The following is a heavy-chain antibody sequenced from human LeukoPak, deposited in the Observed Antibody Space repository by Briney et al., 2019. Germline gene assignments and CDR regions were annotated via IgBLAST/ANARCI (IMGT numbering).Heavy chain of an antibody. V-gene: IGHV4-59*01. CDR3: ARYRNEALFAFDI. CDR2: IYYSGST. CDR1: GGSISNYY. D-gene: IGHD1-14*01. J-gene: IGHJ3*02. Sequence: PSETLSLTFTVSGGSISNYYWSWIRQPPGKGLEWIGYIYYSGSTNYNPSLMSRVTISVDTSKTQFSLKLSSVTAADTAVYYCARYRNEALFAFDIWGQGTMVTVSS.